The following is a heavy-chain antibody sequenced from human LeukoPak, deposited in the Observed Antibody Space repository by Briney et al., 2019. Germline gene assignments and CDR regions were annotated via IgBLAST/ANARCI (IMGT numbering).Heavy chain of an antibody. Sequence: GGSLRLSCAASGFTFSSYAMHWVRQAPGKGLEWVAVISYDGSNKYYADSVKGRFTISRDNSKNTLNLQMNSLRAEDTAVYYCARGPGRWLQLNQVYYFDYWGQGTLVTVSS. D-gene: IGHD5-24*01. V-gene: IGHV3-30-3*01. CDR3: ARGPGRWLQLNQVYYFDY. CDR1: GFTFSSYA. CDR2: ISYDGSNK. J-gene: IGHJ4*02.